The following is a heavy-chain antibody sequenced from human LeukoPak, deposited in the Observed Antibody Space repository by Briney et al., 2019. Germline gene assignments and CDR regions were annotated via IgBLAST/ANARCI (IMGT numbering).Heavy chain of an antibody. D-gene: IGHD3-9*01. CDR2: IHYSGST. V-gene: IGHV4-59*11. CDR3: ARTDFDWFLDY. J-gene: IGHJ4*02. Sequence: SEALSLTCTVSGGSITSHYWSWIRQPPGKGLEWIGYIHYSGSTNYNPSLKSRVTISVDTSKNQFSLNLNSVTAADTAVYYCARTDFDWFLDYWGQGTPVTVSS. CDR1: GGSITSHY.